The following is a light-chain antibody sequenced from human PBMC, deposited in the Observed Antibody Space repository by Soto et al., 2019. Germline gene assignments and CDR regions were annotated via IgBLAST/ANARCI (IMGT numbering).Light chain of an antibody. Sequence: EIVMTQSPATLSVSPGERATLSCRASQSISSNLAWYQHKPGQAPRLLIYAASTRATGVPARFSGSWSGTEFTLTINSLQSEDFAVYYCQQYTNRPPYTFGQGTKVEIK. J-gene: IGKJ2*01. V-gene: IGKV3-15*01. CDR1: QSISSN. CDR2: AAS. CDR3: QQYTNRPPYT.